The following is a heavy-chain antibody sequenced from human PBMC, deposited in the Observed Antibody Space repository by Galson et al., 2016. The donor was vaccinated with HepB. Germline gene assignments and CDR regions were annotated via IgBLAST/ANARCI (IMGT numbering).Heavy chain of an antibody. CDR1: GFIFSSFV. CDR3: ARDPGQPEFYYYGMDV. CDR2: ISSGGSTK. D-gene: IGHD3-10*01. V-gene: IGHV3-30-3*01. Sequence: SLRLSCAASGFIFSSFVVHWVRQAPGKGLEWVAVISSGGSTKNYAASVKGRFTISRDNSKNTLDLQMNSLRAEDTAVYYCARDPGQPEFYYYGMDVWGQGTTVTVSS. J-gene: IGHJ6*02.